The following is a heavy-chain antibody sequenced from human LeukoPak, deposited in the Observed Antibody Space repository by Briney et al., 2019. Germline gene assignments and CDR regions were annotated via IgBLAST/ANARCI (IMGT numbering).Heavy chain of an antibody. CDR1: GYSITRGYF. V-gene: IGHV4-38-2*02. CDR3: ARGRNWGSSSAHYMDV. J-gene: IGHJ6*03. D-gene: IGHD6-6*01. Sequence: PSETLSLTCTVSGYSITRGYFWGWIRQSPGKGLEWIASMFHSGSTYYNPSLKSRVTMSVDTSKNQFSLRLSSVTAADTAVYYCARGRNWGSSSAHYMDVWGKGTTVTVSS. CDR2: MFHSGST.